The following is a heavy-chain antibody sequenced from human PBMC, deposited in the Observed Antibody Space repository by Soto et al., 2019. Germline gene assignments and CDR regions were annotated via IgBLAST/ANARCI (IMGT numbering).Heavy chain of an antibody. V-gene: IGHV1-69*01. CDR2: IIPIFGTA. CDR3: ASHYDSSGYYYRGLDY. J-gene: IGHJ4*02. CDR1: GGTFSSYA. D-gene: IGHD3-22*01. Sequence: SVXVSCKASGGTFSSYAISWVRQAPGQGLEWMGGIIPIFGTADYAQKFQGRVTITADESTSTAYMELSSLRSEDTAVYYCASHYDSSGYYYRGLDYWGQGTLVTVSS.